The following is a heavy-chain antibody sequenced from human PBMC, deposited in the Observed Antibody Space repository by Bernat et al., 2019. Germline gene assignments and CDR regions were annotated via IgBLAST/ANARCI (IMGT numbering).Heavy chain of an antibody. CDR1: GFTFGDYA. CDR3: TRDPSSYDFWSGYYSVQGDDAFDI. CDR2: IRSKAYGGTT. Sequence: EVQLVESGGGLVQPGRSLRLSCTASGFTFGDYAMSWVRQAPGKGLEWVGFIRSKAYGGTTEYAASVKGRFTISRDDSKSIAYLQMNSLKTEDTAVYYCTRDPSSYDFWSGYYSVQGDDAFDIWGQGTMVTVSS. V-gene: IGHV3-49*04. J-gene: IGHJ3*02. D-gene: IGHD3-3*01.